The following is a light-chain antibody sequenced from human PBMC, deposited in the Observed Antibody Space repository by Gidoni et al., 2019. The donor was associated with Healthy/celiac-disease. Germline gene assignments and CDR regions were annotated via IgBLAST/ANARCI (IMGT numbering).Light chain of an antibody. J-gene: IGKJ4*01. CDR3: QQYDNLPPLT. Sequence: DIQMTQSPSSLSASVGDRVTITCQASQDISNYFSWYQQKPGKAPNHLIFDATNLETGVPSRFSGSGSGTYFTFTISSLQPEDIATYYCQQYDNLPPLTFXGXTKVEIK. CDR1: QDISNY. V-gene: IGKV1-33*01. CDR2: DAT.